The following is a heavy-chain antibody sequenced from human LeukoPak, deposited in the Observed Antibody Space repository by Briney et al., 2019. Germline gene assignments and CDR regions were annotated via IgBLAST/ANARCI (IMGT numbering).Heavy chain of an antibody. J-gene: IGHJ4*02. Sequence: ASVKVSCMASGYTFTGYYMHWVRQAPGQGLEWMGWINPNSGGTNYAQKFQGRVTMTRDTSISTAYMELTRLRSDDTAVYYCARLDRSGPNYWGQGTLVTVSS. V-gene: IGHV1-2*02. CDR1: GYTFTGYY. CDR2: INPNSGGT. CDR3: ARLDRSGPNY. D-gene: IGHD6-19*01.